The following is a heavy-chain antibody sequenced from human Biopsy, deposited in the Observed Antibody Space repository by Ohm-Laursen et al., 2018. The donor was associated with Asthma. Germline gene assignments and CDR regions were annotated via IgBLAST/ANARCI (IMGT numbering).Heavy chain of an antibody. CDR2: ISYDGNHK. V-gene: IGHV3-30*18. J-gene: IGHJ4*02. D-gene: IGHD5-12*01. CDR1: GFMFRSFG. Sequence: SLRLSCSASGFMFRSFGMHWVRQAPGKGLEWVAVISYDGNHKFYEDSVKGRFTISRDNSKNTLYLQMNSLRTEDTAVYYCAKRRGYSGHDNDYWGQGTLVTVSS. CDR3: AKRRGYSGHDNDY.